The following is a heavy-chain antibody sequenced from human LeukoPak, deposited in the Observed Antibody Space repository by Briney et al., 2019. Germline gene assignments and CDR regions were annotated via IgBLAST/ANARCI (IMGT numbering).Heavy chain of an antibody. J-gene: IGHJ4*02. CDR3: Y. CDR2: IIPIFGTP. D-gene: IGHD6-19*01. CDR1: GYTFTGYY. V-gene: IGHV1-69*13. Sequence: GASVKVSCKASGYTFTGYYMYWVRQAPGQGLEWMGGIIPIFGTPNYAQKFQGRVTISADESTSTVYYCARDEIAVAGFGTFDYWGQGTLVTVSS.